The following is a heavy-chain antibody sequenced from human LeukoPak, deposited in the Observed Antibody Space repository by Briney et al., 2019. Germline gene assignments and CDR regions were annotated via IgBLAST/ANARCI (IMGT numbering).Heavy chain of an antibody. D-gene: IGHD6-19*01. J-gene: IGHJ6*02. V-gene: IGHV3-74*01. Sequence: GGFLRLSCAASGFTFSSYWTHWVRQAPGKGLVWVSRINSDGSSTSYADSVKGRFTISRDNAKNTLYLQMNSLGAEDTAVYYCARDNYLAVAGYYYYYYGMDVWGQGTTVTASS. CDR2: INSDGSST. CDR3: ARDNYLAVAGYYYYYYGMDV. CDR1: GFTFSSYW.